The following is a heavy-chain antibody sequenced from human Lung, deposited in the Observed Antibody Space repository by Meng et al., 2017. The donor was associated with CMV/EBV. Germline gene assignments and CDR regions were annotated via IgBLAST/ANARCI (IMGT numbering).Heavy chain of an antibody. Sequence: GGSLRLSCAASGFTFSTYWMHWVRQAPGKGLEWVSRIDSEGSTTNYADSVKGGFTISRDNAKNTLYLEMNSPRAEDTAVYYCASARGVVRYAFDIWGQGTMVTVSS. J-gene: IGHJ3*02. CDR3: ASARGVVRYAFDI. V-gene: IGHV3-74*01. CDR2: IDSEGSTT. D-gene: IGHD2-15*01. CDR1: GFTFSTYW.